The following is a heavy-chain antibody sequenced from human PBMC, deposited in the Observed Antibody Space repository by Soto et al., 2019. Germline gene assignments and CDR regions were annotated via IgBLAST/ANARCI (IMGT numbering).Heavy chain of an antibody. CDR1: GFRFNEYE. CDR2: INSGGSLI. Sequence: EVQLVESGGGLVQPGGSLRLSCVGSGFRFNEYEINWVRQAPGKGLEWIAYINSGGSLIYYAASVKGRFTISRDNYKDSLYLQMNSLRADDTALYYCARETSYGQSATIVAEFWGQGTLLTVSS. J-gene: IGHJ4*02. V-gene: IGHV3-48*03. D-gene: IGHD3-10*01. CDR3: ARETSYGQSATIVAEF.